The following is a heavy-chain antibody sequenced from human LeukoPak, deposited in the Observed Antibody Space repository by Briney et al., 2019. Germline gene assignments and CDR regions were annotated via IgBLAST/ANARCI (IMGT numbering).Heavy chain of an antibody. Sequence: GGSLRLSCAASGFTFSSYGMHWVRQAPGKGLEWVAVIWYDGSNKYYADSVKGRFTTSRDNSKNTLYLQMNSLRAEDTAVYYCAKDLRFSYFDYWGQGTLVTVSS. CDR3: AKDLRFSYFDY. J-gene: IGHJ4*02. CDR2: IWYDGSNK. CDR1: GFTFSSYG. D-gene: IGHD3-3*01. V-gene: IGHV3-33*06.